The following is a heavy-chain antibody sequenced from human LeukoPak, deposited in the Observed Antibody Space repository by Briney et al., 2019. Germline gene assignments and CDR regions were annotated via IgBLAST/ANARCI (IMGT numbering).Heavy chain of an antibody. CDR3: ARVTHTELSTWFDP. D-gene: IGHD5-18*01. V-gene: IGHV1-69*13. CDR1: GGTFNNYA. CDR2: IIPIFGSS. J-gene: IGHJ5*02. Sequence: SVTVSCKASGGTFNNYAINWVRQAPGQGLEWMGGIIPIFGSSNYAQKFQGRVTITADESTTTAYMELSSLRSEDTAVYYCARVTHTELSTWFDPWGQGTLVTVSS.